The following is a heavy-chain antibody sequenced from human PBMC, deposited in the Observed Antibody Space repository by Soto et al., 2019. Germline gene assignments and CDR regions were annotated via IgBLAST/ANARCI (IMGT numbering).Heavy chain of an antibody. J-gene: IGHJ4*02. V-gene: IGHV1-2*02. Sequence: GASVKVSCKASGYTFTGYYMHWGRQAPGQGLEWMGWINPNSGGTNYAQKFQGRVTMTRDTSISTAYRELSMLRSDDTAVYYRARGRVGDSSGYIGYWGQGTLVTVSS. CDR3: ARGRVGDSSGYIGY. CDR2: INPNSGGT. CDR1: GYTFTGYY. D-gene: IGHD3-22*01.